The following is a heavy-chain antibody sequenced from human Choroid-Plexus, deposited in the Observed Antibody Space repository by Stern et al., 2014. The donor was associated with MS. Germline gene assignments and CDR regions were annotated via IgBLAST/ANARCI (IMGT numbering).Heavy chain of an antibody. CDR2: VSYDGSNK. CDR3: AKDRQDLTYLFDH. CDR1: GFPFGSCA. Sequence: VQLVESGGGVVQPGGPLTLSCGASGFPFGSCAMNWVRQAPGKGLEWVAGVSYDGSNKYYVDSAKGRFTISRDKSQNTLYMQMSSLRPEDTAVYYCAKDRQDLTYLFDHWGQGSLVTVSS. V-gene: IGHV3-30*18. D-gene: IGHD2-2*01. J-gene: IGHJ5*02.